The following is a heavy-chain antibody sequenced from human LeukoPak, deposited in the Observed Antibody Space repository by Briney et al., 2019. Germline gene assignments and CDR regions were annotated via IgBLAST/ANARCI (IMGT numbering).Heavy chain of an antibody. V-gene: IGHV4-34*01. CDR2: INDSGRI. D-gene: IGHD1-7*01. CDR3: ARRWNYGRNYYIDV. CDR1: GGSFSNYY. Sequence: SDTLSLTCAVYGGSFSNYYWSWIRQPPGRGLEGIGEINDSGRINYNPSLMSRVTISVDTSKNQFSLRLTSVTARDTAVYYCARRWNYGRNYYIDVWGKGATVSVSS. J-gene: IGHJ6*03.